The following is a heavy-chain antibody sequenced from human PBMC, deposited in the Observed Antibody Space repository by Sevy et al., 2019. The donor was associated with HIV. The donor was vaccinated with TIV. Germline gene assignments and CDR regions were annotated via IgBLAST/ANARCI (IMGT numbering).Heavy chain of an antibody. J-gene: IGHJ6*03. V-gene: IGHV3-48*01. CDR1: GFTFSSYS. CDR3: ARGGGDGLKPYYYYYYMDV. CDR2: ISSSSSTI. D-gene: IGHD3-16*01. Sequence: GGSLRLSCAASGFTFSSYSMNWVRHAPGKGLEWVSYISSSSSTIYYADSVKGRFTISRDNAKNSLYLQMNSLRAEDTAVYYCARGGGDGLKPYYYYYYMDVWGKGTTVTVSS.